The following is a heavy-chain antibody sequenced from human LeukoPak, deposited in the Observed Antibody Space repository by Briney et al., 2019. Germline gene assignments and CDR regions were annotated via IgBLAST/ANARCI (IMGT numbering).Heavy chain of an antibody. V-gene: IGHV3-53*01. Sequence: GGSLRLSCAASGFTVSSNYMSWVRQAPGKGLEWVSVIYSGGSTYYADSVKGRFTISRDNSKNTLYLQMNSLRAEDTAVYYCARSGIAAAEDAFDIWGQGTMVTVSS. CDR1: GFTVSSNY. D-gene: IGHD6-13*01. CDR3: ARSGIAAAEDAFDI. CDR2: IYSGGST. J-gene: IGHJ3*02.